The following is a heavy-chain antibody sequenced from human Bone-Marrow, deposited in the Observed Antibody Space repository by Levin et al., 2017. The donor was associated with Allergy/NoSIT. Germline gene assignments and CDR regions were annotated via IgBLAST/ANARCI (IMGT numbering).Heavy chain of an antibody. CDR2: IKSDGSST. J-gene: IGHJ4*02. V-gene: IGHV3-74*01. CDR1: GFTFRSFW. Sequence: LSLPCAASGFTFRSFWMHWVRQAPGKGLVWVSRIKSDGSSTNYADSVRGRFTISRDNAKNTLYLQMNSLRAEDTAVYYCARDLWFGESYFDYWGQGTLVTVSS. CDR3: ARDLWFGESYFDY. D-gene: IGHD3-10*01.